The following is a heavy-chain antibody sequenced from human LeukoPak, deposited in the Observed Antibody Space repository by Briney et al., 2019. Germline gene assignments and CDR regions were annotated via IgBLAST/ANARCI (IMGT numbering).Heavy chain of an antibody. D-gene: IGHD3-10*01. Sequence: SVKVSCKASGFTFTSSAMRWVRQARGQRLEWIGWIVVGSGNTNYAQKFQERVTITRDMSTSTAYMELSSLRSEDTAVYYCAAGSSPGITMVRGVFDAFDIWGQGTMVTVSS. CDR1: GFTFTSSA. J-gene: IGHJ3*02. CDR3: AAGSSPGITMVRGVFDAFDI. CDR2: IVVGSGNT. V-gene: IGHV1-58*02.